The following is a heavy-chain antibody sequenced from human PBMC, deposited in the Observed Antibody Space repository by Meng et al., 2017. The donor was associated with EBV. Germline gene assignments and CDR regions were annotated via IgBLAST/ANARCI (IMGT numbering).Heavy chain of an antibody. CDR1: GDSISSRSYY. D-gene: IGHD3-3*01. Sequence: QLQLQESGPGLVKPSEXLSLTCTVAGDSISSRSYYWGWIRQSPGKGLEWIGNVYHSGNSYYNPSLKSRVTISVDTSKNQFYLKLISVTAADTAVYFCARVSFYDYWSGYSFNWFDPWGQGTLVTVSS. V-gene: IGHV4-39*01. CDR3: ARVSFYDYWSGYSFNWFDP. J-gene: IGHJ5*02. CDR2: VYHSGNS.